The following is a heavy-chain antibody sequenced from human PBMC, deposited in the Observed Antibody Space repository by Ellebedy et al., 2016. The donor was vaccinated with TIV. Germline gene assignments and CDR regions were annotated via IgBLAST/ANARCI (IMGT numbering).Heavy chain of an antibody. Sequence: MPSETLSLTCTVSGGSINSDYWSWFRQPPGKGLAWIGYMSVSGLRNYNPSLKSRVTISMDTSKNQFSLRLTSLTAADTAIYFCARLPRGDIYGYFDYWGQGTLVTVSS. CDR1: GGSINSDY. D-gene: IGHD5-18*01. J-gene: IGHJ4*02. V-gene: IGHV4-59*01. CDR2: MSVSGLR. CDR3: ARLPRGDIYGYFDY.